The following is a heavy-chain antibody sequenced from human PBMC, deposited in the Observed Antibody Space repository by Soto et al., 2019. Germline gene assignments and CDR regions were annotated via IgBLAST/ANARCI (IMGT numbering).Heavy chain of an antibody. CDR1: GGSISPYY. CDR2: IYYSGST. D-gene: IGHD1-26*01. CDR3: ARRMVGANYWYFHP. Sequence: SETLSLTCTVSGGSISPYYWSWIRQPPGKGLEWIGYIYYSGSTNYNPSLKSRVTFSLDTSKNQFSLRLSSVTAADTAVYYCARRMVGANYWYFHPWGRGTLVTVSS. J-gene: IGHJ2*01. V-gene: IGHV4-59*08.